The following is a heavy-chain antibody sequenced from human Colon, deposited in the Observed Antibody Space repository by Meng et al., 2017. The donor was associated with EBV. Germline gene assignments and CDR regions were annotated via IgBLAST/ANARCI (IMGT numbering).Heavy chain of an antibody. V-gene: IGHV4-4*02. CDR2: IYHNGQT. J-gene: IGHJ5*02. D-gene: IGHD2-8*02. CDR3: ARDGGVTHIP. CDR1: GTSISTSNW. Sequence: QVLLQESGAGLVKPSGTLSLTCAVSGTSISTSNWWSWIRQSPGEGLEWIGAIYHNGQTNYNPSLKSRVSMSVDESKNEFSLNLKSVTAADTAVYYCARDGGVTHIPWGQGALVTVSS.